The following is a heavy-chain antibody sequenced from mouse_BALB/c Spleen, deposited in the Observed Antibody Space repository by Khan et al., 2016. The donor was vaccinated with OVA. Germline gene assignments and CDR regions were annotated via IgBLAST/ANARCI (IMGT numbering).Heavy chain of an antibody. V-gene: IGHV1-7*01. CDR2: INPSSGHT. CDR3: ARDRIDY. Sequence: QVQLKQSGAELAKPGASVKMSCKASGYTFSNYWIHWVKQRPGQGLEWIGYINPSSGHTYYNQTFNDKDTLTTDKSSSTAYMQLSSLTSEDSAVYYCARDRIDYWGQGTTLTVSS. J-gene: IGHJ2*01. CDR1: GYTFSNYW.